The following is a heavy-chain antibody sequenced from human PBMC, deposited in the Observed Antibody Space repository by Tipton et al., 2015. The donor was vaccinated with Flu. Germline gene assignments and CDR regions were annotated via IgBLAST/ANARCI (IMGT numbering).Heavy chain of an antibody. CDR3: ARRDYSNYVSVPKNWFDS. J-gene: IGHJ5*01. D-gene: IGHD4-11*01. V-gene: IGHV4-38-2*01. CDR2: IYHTGTT. CDR1: GYSINSDYY. Sequence: TLSLTCSVSGYSINSDYYWGWIRQPPGKGLEWIGNIYHTGTTYYNPSLRSRVTIFPDRSKNQLSLKLTFVTAADTAVYYCARRDYSNYVSVPKNWFDSWGRGILVTVSS.